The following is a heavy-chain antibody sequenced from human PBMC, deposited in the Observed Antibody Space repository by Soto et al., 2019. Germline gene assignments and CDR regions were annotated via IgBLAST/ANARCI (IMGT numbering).Heavy chain of an antibody. J-gene: IGHJ5*02. Sequence: SGPTLVNPTQTLTLTCIFSGFSLRTSGVGVGWIRQPPGKALEWLGFIYWNDDKRYSPSLKSRLTITKDTSKNQVVLTMTNTDPMDTATYYCAKSGSSGWYGWFDAWGQGTLVTVSS. CDR3: AKSGSSGWYGWFDA. V-gene: IGHV2-5*01. CDR1: GFSLRTSGVG. CDR2: IYWNDDK. D-gene: IGHD6-19*01.